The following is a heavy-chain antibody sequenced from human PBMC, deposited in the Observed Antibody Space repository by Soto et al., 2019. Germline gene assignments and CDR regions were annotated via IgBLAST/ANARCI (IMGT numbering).Heavy chain of an antibody. D-gene: IGHD3-3*01. J-gene: IGHJ4*02. Sequence: GGSLRLSCAASGFTFSRNAMHWVRQAPGKGLEWVSGISWNSGSIGYADSVKGRFTISRDNAKNSLYLQMNSLRAEDTALYYCAKDGEWLLGYYFDYWGQGTLVTVSS. CDR1: GFTFSRNA. CDR2: ISWNSGSI. CDR3: AKDGEWLLGYYFDY. V-gene: IGHV3-9*01.